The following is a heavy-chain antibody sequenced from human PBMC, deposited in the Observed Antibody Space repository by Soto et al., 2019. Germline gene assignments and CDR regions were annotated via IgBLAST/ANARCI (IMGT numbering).Heavy chain of an antibody. Sequence: ERSLRLPCTPSGFILSDYAKSWVRQAPWQGLEWVSSIGGPGTDTYYADYVQGRFTISRDNSKNTLYLQMNSLRADDTAIYYCAKDGVRRNSLWDPFDVWGLGAMVTVSS. D-gene: IGHD4-4*01. CDR2: IGGPGTDT. CDR1: GFILSDYA. J-gene: IGHJ3*01. V-gene: IGHV3-23*01. CDR3: AKDGVRRNSLWDPFDV.